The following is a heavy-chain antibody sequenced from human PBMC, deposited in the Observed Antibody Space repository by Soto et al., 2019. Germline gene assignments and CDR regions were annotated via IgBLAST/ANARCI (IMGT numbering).Heavy chain of an antibody. CDR2: LIPMCRNA. D-gene: IGHD6-13*01. CDR1: GGSFNTYS. V-gene: IGHV1-69*12. J-gene: IGHJ4*02. Sequence: QVQLVQSGSEVQKPGSSVKVSCRASGGSFNTYSINWVRQAPGQALEWNGELIPMCRNAIYAQKFKGRVTTIANASTSTVPKELSSLTSEDTAVYYCARLWGIALLDDWGQGTLVTVSS. CDR3: ARLWGIALLDD.